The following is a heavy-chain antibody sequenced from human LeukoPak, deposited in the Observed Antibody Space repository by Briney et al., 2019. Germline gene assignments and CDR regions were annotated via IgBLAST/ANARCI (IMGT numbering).Heavy chain of an antibody. CDR2: IKQDGGEK. D-gene: IGHD2-2*01. CDR3: ARDGALYCSSTSCLTPAAGPIDY. V-gene: IGHV3-7*01. Sequence: GGSLRLSCAAAGFTFSSYWMSWVRQAPGKWLEWVANIKQDGGEKYYVDSVKGRFTISRDNAKNSLYLQMNSLRAEDTAVYYCARDGALYCSSTSCLTPAAGPIDYWGQGTLVTVSS. CDR1: GFTFSSYW. J-gene: IGHJ4*02.